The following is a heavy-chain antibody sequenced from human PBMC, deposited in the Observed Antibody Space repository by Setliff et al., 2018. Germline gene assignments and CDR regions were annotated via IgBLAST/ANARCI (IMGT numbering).Heavy chain of an antibody. D-gene: IGHD3-22*01. CDR3: ARDRPPYYYDSSGYYYSAGNFDY. Sequence: ASVKVSCKASGYTFTGYYMHWVRQAPGQGLEWMGRINPNSGGTNYAQRFQGRVTMTTDTSTSTAYMELRSLRSEDTAVYYCARDRPPYYYDSSGYYYSAGNFDYWGQGTLVTVSS. V-gene: IGHV1-2*06. CDR2: INPNSGGT. J-gene: IGHJ4*02. CDR1: GYTFTGYY.